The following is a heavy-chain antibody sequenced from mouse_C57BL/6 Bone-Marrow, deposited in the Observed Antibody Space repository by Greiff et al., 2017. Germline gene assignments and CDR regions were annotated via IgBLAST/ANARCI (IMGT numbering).Heavy chain of an antibody. CDR3: TPKGLFYDGYYPFAY. CDR1: GFNIKDDY. V-gene: IGHV14-4*01. D-gene: IGHD2-3*01. Sequence: VQLQQSGAELVRPGASVQLSCTASGFNIKDDYMHWVKQRHEQGLEWIGWIAPENGDTEYASKFEGKATITADTSSNTADLQLSTLTSEDTAVYYCTPKGLFYDGYYPFAYWGKGTLVTVSA. CDR2: IAPENGDT. J-gene: IGHJ3*01.